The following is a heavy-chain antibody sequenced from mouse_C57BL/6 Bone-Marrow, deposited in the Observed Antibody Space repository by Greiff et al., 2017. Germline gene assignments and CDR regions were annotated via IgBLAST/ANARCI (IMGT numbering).Heavy chain of an antibody. Sequence: EVKVVESGGGLVQPKGSLTLSCAASGFSFNTYAMNWVRQAPGKGLEWVARIRSKSNNYATYYADSVKDRFTISRDDSESMLYLQMNNLKTEDTALYDCVRGEYYGSSYWYFDVWGTGTTVTVSS. J-gene: IGHJ1*03. CDR1: GFSFNTYA. V-gene: IGHV10-1*01. D-gene: IGHD1-1*01. CDR2: IRSKSNNYAT. CDR3: VRGEYYGSSYWYFDV.